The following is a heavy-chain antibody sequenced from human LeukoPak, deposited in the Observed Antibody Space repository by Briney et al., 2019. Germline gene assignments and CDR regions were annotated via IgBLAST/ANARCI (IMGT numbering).Heavy chain of an antibody. Sequence: PSETLSLTCTISSDSISNSAYHWGWIRQPPGRGLEWIGTIYYNRGTYYNPSLKSRVTISVDTSKNQFSLKLSSVTAADTAVYYCARLLVGITTTHSGDCWGQGTLVTVSS. J-gene: IGHJ4*02. CDR2: IYYNRGT. CDR1: SDSISNSAYH. CDR3: ARLLVGITTTHSGDC. D-gene: IGHD3-22*01. V-gene: IGHV4-39*01.